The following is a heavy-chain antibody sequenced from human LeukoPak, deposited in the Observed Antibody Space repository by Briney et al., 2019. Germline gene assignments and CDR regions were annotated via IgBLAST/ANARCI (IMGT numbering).Heavy chain of an antibody. CDR3: ARASNHGGFDY. CDR2: ITISSSSI. CDR1: GFSFSSYT. V-gene: IGHV3-21*01. J-gene: IGHJ4*02. D-gene: IGHD4-11*01. Sequence: PGGSLRLSCAASGFSFSSYTMNWVRQAPGKGLEWVSSITISSSSIYYADSLKGRFTISRDNAKNSLYLQMNSLRAEDTAVYYCARASNHGGFDYWGQGTLVTVSS.